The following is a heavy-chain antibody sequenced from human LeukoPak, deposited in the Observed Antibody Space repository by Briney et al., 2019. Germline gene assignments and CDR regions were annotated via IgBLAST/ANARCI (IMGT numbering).Heavy chain of an antibody. CDR3: ARDNDSSGFDI. CDR1: GGSISSYY. CDR2: IYYSGST. Sequence: SETLSLTCTVPGGSISSYYWSWIRQPPGKGLEWIGYIYYSGSTNYNPSLKSRVTISVDTSKNQFSLKLSSVTAADTAVYYCARDNDSSGFDIWGQGTMVTVSS. J-gene: IGHJ3*02. V-gene: IGHV4-59*01. D-gene: IGHD3-22*01.